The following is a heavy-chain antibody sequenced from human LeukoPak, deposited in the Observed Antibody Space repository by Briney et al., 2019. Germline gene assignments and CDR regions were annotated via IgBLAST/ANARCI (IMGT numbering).Heavy chain of an antibody. CDR2: ISWDGGST. D-gene: IGHD3-16*02. J-gene: IGHJ4*02. V-gene: IGHV3-43*01. CDR3: AKDLMPLSLRLGELSP. CDR1: GFTFDDHT. Sequence: GGSLRLSCAASGFTFDDHTMHWVRQAPGKGLEWVCLISWDGGSTYYADSVKGRFTISRDNSKNSLYLQMNSLRTEDTALYYCAKDLMPLSLRLGELSPWGQGTLVTVSS.